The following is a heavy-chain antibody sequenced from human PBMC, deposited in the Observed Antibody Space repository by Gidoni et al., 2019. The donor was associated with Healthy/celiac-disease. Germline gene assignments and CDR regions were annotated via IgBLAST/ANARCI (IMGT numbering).Heavy chain of an antibody. CDR3: AASNGDGYNTPSFDY. Sequence: QMQLVQSGPEVKKPGTSVKVSCKASGFTFTSSAMQWVRQARGQRLEWIGWIVVGSGNTNYEQKFQERVTITRDMSTSTAYMELSSLRSEDTAVYYCAASNGDGYNTPSFDYWGQGTLVTVSS. J-gene: IGHJ4*02. CDR1: GFTFTSSA. D-gene: IGHD5-12*01. CDR2: IVVGSGNT. V-gene: IGHV1-58*02.